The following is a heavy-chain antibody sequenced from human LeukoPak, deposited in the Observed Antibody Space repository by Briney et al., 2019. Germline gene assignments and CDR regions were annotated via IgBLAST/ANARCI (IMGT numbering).Heavy chain of an antibody. Sequence: PGGSLRLSCAASGFTFSSYGMHWVRQAPGKGLEWVAFIRYDGSNKYYADPVKGRFTISRDNSKNTLYLQMNSLRAEDTAVYYCAKDQKLRGYSYGSDYWGQGTLVTVSS. CDR3: AKDQKLRGYSYGSDY. J-gene: IGHJ4*02. CDR1: GFTFSSYG. D-gene: IGHD5-18*01. CDR2: IRYDGSNK. V-gene: IGHV3-30*02.